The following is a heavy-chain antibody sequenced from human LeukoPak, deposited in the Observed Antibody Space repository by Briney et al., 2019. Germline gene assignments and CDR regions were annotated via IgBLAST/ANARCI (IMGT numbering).Heavy chain of an antibody. CDR1: GYTFTSYD. CDR3: ARALLTSDAFDI. CDR2: MNPNSGNT. V-gene: IGHV1-8*03. D-gene: IGHD1-26*01. J-gene: IGHJ3*02. Sequence: GASVKVSCKASGYTFTSYDINWVRQATGQGVEWMGWMNPNSGNTGYAQKFQGRVTITRNTSISTAYMELSSLRSEDTAVYYCARALLTSDAFDIWGQGTMVTVSS.